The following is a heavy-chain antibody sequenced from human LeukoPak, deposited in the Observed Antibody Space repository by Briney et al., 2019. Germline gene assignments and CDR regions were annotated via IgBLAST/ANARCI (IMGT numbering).Heavy chain of an antibody. CDR2: IITIFGPT. D-gene: IGHD6-13*01. Sequence: SVKVSCKASGGTFSSYAISWVRQAPGQGRECMGGIITIFGPTNYTHKFKGSVTVNTDESTSTAYMELSSLRSEDTAVYYRARDSPYSKRNWFDPWGQGTLVTVSS. CDR3: ARDSPYSKRNWFDP. J-gene: IGHJ5*02. CDR1: GGTFSSYA. V-gene: IGHV1-69*05.